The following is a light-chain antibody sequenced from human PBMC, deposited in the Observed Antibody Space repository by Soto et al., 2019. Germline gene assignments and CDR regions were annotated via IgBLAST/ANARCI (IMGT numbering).Light chain of an antibody. CDR3: QQRGNWPFT. Sequence: EIVLTQSPATLSLSPGERVTLSCRASQSVSNSLAWYQQKPGQAPRLLIYDASNMATGIPARFSGSGSGTDFTLTISSLEPEDFAVYYCQQRGNWPFTFGGGTKVEIK. V-gene: IGKV3-11*01. CDR2: DAS. J-gene: IGKJ4*01. CDR1: QSVSNS.